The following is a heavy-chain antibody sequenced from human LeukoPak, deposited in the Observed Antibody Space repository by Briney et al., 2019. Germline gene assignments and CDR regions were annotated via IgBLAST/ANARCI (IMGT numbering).Heavy chain of an antibody. CDR1: GGSISSGDYY. D-gene: IGHD5-24*01. V-gene: IGHV4-30-4*01. J-gene: IGHJ4*02. CDR3: ARQGLSLATISH. Sequence: SQTLSLTCTVSGGSISSGDYYWSWIRQPPGKGLEWIGYIYYSGSTNYNPSLKSRVTISVDTSKNQFSLKLSSVTAADTAVYYCARQGLSLATISHWGQGTLVTVSS. CDR2: IYYSGST.